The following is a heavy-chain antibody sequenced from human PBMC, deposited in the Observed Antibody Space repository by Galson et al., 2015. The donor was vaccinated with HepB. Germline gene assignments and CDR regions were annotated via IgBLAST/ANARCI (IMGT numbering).Heavy chain of an antibody. CDR3: AKGARRTPYYYDSSGYLTS. Sequence: SLRLSCAASGFTFSSYGMHWVRQAPGKGLEWVAVISYDGSNKYYADSVKGRFTISRDNSKNTLYLQMNSLRAEDTAVYYCAKGARRTPYYYDSSGYLTSWGQGTLVTVSS. J-gene: IGHJ5*02. V-gene: IGHV3-30*18. CDR1: GFTFSSYG. CDR2: ISYDGSNK. D-gene: IGHD3-22*01.